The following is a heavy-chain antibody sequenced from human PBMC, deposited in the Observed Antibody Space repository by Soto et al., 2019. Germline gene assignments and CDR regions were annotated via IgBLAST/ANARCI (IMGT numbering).Heavy chain of an antibody. J-gene: IGHJ4*02. Sequence: EVQLLESGGGLVQPGESLRLSCSASGFTFSSYAMSWVRQAPGKGLEWVSAISGSGGSTYYADSVKGRFTISRDNSDNTLYLQMNSLRAEDRALYSCAKRLYSSNYYAAFDYLGQGTLVTVSS. CDR2: ISGSGGST. V-gene: IGHV3-23*01. D-gene: IGHD6-13*01. CDR3: AKRLYSSNYYAAFDY. CDR1: GFTFSSYA.